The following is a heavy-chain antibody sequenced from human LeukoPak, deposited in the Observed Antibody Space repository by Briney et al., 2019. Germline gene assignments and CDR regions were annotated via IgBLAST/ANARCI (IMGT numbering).Heavy chain of an antibody. Sequence: ASVKVSCKASGYTFTGYYMHLVRQAPGQGLERMGWINPNSGGTNYAQKFQGRVTMTRDTSISTAYMELSRLRSDDTAVYYCAREGYCSSTSCPTYWFDPWGQGTLVTVSS. CDR3: AREGYCSSTSCPTYWFDP. D-gene: IGHD2-2*01. V-gene: IGHV1-2*02. J-gene: IGHJ5*02. CDR2: INPNSGGT. CDR1: GYTFTGYY.